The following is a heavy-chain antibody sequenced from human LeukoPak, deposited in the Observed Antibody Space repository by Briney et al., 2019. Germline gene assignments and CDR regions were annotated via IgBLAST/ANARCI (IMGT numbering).Heavy chain of an antibody. CDR1: GGSISSGSYY. J-gene: IGHJ4*02. D-gene: IGHD3-9*01. Sequence: SQTLSLTCTVSGGSISSGSYYWSWIRQPAGKGLEWIGRISTSGSTNYNPSLKSRVTISVDTSKNQFSLKLSSVTAADTAEYYCARCYDILTGFLVWGQGTLVTVSS. CDR3: ARCYDILTGFLV. CDR2: ISTSGST. V-gene: IGHV4-61*02.